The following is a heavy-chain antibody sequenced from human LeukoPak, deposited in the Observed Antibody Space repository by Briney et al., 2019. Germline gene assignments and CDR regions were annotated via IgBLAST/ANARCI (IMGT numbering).Heavy chain of an antibody. D-gene: IGHD1-26*01. CDR2: IRNKANIYTT. Sequence: GGSLRLSCAASGFTFSSCSMNWVRQAPGKGLEWVGRIRNKANIYTTEYAASVKGRFTISRDDSKNSLYLQMNSLKTEDTAVYYCARAPNSGTLGEDYWGQGTLVTVSS. J-gene: IGHJ4*02. CDR3: ARAPNSGTLGEDY. V-gene: IGHV3-72*01. CDR1: GFTFSSCS.